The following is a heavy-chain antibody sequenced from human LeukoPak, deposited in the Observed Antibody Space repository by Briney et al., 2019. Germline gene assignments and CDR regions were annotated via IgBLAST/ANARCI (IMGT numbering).Heavy chain of an antibody. Sequence: GGSLRLSCAASGFTFSSFAMSWVRQAPGKGLEWVSAISGSGGSTFYADSVKGRFTISRANSKNTLSLQLNGLRAEDTAVYYCAKDRSCSGSSCNVGSWGQGTMVTVSS. CDR2: ISGSGGST. CDR1: GFTFSSFA. V-gene: IGHV3-23*01. D-gene: IGHD2-2*01. J-gene: IGHJ3*01. CDR3: AKDRSCSGSSCNVGS.